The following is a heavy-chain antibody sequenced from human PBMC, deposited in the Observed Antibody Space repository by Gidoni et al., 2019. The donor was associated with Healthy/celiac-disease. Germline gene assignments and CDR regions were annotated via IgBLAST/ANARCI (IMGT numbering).Heavy chain of an antibody. V-gene: IGHV4-34*01. CDR1: GGSFSGYY. CDR3: ARVLGHYDFWSGYYTHGAFDI. J-gene: IGHJ3*02. CDR2: INHSGST. D-gene: IGHD3-3*01. Sequence: QVQLQQWGAGLLKPSETLSLTCAVYGGSFSGYYWSWIRQPPGKGLEWIGEINHSGSTNYNPSLKSRVTISVDTSKNQFSLKLSSVTAADTAVYYCARVLGHYDFWSGYYTHGAFDIWGQGTMVTVSS.